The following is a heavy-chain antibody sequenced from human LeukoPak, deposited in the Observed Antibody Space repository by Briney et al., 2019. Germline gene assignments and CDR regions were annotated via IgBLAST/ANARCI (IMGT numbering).Heavy chain of an antibody. J-gene: IGHJ4*02. Sequence: SETLSLTCAVSGYSISSGYYWGWIRQPPGKGLEWIGSIYHSGSTYYNPSLKRRVTISVDTSKNQFSLKLSSVTAADTAVYYCARRYGSGWPTFDYWGQGTPVTVSS. CDR2: IYHSGST. CDR1: GYSISSGYY. V-gene: IGHV4-38-2*01. CDR3: ARRYGSGWPTFDY. D-gene: IGHD6-19*01.